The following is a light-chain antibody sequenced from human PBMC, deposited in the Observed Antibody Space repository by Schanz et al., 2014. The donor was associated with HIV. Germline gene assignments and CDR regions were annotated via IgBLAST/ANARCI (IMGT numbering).Light chain of an antibody. CDR3: SSYAGNNNGV. J-gene: IGLJ3*02. Sequence: QSVLTQPPSVSGAPGQRVTISCTGSSSNIGAGYDVHWYQQLPGTAPKLLMYANMERPSGVPDRFSGSGSGTSASLAISGLQSEDEADYYCSSYAGNNNGVFGGGTKLTVL. V-gene: IGLV1-40*01. CDR1: SSNIGAGYD. CDR2: ANM.